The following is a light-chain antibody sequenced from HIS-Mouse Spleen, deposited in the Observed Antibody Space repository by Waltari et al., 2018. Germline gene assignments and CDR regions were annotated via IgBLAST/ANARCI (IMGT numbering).Light chain of an antibody. Sequence: QSALTQPASVSGSPGQSITISCTGTSSDVGGYNYVSWYQQHPGKAPKLMIYAVSSRPAGVSNRFPGSKSGNTASLTISGLQAEDEADYYCSSYTSSSTHVVFGGGTKLTVL. CDR1: SSDVGGYNY. J-gene: IGLJ2*01. V-gene: IGLV2-14*01. CDR3: SSYTSSSTHVV. CDR2: AVS.